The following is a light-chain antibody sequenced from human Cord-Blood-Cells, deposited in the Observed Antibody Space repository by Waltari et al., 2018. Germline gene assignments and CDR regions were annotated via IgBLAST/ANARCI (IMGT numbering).Light chain of an antibody. CDR2: GAS. CDR3: QQYNNWPWT. Sequence: EIVMTQSPATLSVSPGERATLSCRASQSVSSNLAWYQQKPGQALRLLIYGASTRATGIPARFSGSVSGTEFTLTISSLQSEDFAVYYCQQYNNWPWTFGQGTKVEIK. V-gene: IGKV3-15*01. CDR1: QSVSSN. J-gene: IGKJ1*01.